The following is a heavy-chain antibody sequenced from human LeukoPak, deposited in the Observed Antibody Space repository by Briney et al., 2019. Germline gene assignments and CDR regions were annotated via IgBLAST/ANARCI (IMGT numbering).Heavy chain of an antibody. CDR3: AREGGPGYCSSTSCYTSGYFDY. J-gene: IGHJ4*02. D-gene: IGHD2-2*02. Sequence: ASVKVSCKASGGTLSSYAISWVRQAPGQGLEWMGGIIPIFGTANYAQKFQGRVTITTDESTSTAYMELSSLRSEDTAVYYCAREGGPGYCSSTSCYTSGYFDYWGQGTLVTVSS. CDR1: GGTLSSYA. CDR2: IIPIFGTA. V-gene: IGHV1-69*05.